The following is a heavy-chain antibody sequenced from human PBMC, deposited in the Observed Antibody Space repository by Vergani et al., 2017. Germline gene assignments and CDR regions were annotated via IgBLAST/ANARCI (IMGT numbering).Heavy chain of an antibody. D-gene: IGHD6-19*01. J-gene: IGHJ6*02. V-gene: IGHV3-30*18. CDR1: GFTFSSYG. CDR3: AKDQQGSGWYFYYYYYGMDV. Sequence: QVQLVESGGGVVQPGRSLRLSCAASGFTFSSYGMHWVRQAPGKGLEWVAVISYDGSNKYYADSVKGRFTISRDNSKNTLYLQMNSLRAEDTAVYYCAKDQQGSGWYFYYYYYGMDVWGQGTTVTVSS. CDR2: ISYDGSNK.